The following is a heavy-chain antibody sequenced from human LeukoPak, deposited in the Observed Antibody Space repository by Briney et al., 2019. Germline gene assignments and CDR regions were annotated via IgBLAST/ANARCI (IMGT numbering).Heavy chain of an antibody. CDR3: ANLQYYYDSSGARPFDY. CDR2: IRYDGSNK. CDR1: GFTFSSYG. J-gene: IGHJ4*02. D-gene: IGHD3-22*01. Sequence: GGSLRLSCAASGFTFSSYGMHWVRQAPGKGLEWVAFIRYDGSNKYYADSVKGRFTISRDNSKNTLYLQMNSLRAEDTAVYYCANLQYYYDSSGARPFDYWGQGTLVTVSS. V-gene: IGHV3-30*02.